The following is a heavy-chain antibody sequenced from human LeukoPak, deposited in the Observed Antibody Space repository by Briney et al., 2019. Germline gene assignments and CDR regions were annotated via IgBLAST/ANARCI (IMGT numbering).Heavy chain of an antibody. J-gene: IGHJ4*02. Sequence: ASVKVSCKASGYTFTGYYLHWVRQAPAQGLEWMGWINPNSGGTNYAQKFQGRVTMTRDTSISTAYMELSRLRSDDTAVYYCARGCLMDYVWGSYRYTEDYFDYWGQGTLVTVSS. CDR1: GYTFTGYY. CDR2: INPNSGGT. CDR3: ARGCLMDYVWGSYRYTEDYFDY. D-gene: IGHD3-16*02. V-gene: IGHV1-2*02.